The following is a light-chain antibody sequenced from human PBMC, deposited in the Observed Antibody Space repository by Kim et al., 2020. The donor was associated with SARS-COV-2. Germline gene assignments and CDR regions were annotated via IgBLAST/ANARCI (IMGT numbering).Light chain of an antibody. V-gene: IGKV3-11*01. CDR2: DAS. CDR3: QQRSNWLT. Sequence: SLPRGEKAPLPCRASQRVSSYLAWYQQKPGQAPRLLIYDASNRATGIPARFSGSGSGTDSTLTISSLEPEDFAVDYFQQRSNWLTFGGGTKVDIK. CDR1: QRVSSY. J-gene: IGKJ4*01.